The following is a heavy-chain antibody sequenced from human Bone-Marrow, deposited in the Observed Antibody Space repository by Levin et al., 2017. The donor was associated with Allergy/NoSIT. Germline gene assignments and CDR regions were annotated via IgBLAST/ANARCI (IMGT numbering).Heavy chain of an antibody. D-gene: IGHD2-2*02. V-gene: IGHV4-38-2*01. CDR2: TYESGST. J-gene: IGHJ2*01. CDR3: ARRPPATPWHLDL. CDR1: GYSITSENY. Sequence: SQTLSLTCAVSGYSITSENYWGWIRQPPGKGLEWIGNTYESGSTYYNPSLKSRVTISVDTSKNQFSLKVTSVTAADTAVYYCARRPPATPWHLDLWGRGTLVTVSS.